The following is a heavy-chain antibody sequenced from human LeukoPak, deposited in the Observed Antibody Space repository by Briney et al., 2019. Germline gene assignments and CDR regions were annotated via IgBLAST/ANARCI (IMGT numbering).Heavy chain of an antibody. CDR3: VRDRSIPSYDIFDI. Sequence: GGSLRLSCAASGFTFSSYAMSWVRQAPGKGLEWVSAISGSDGSTFYADSVKGRFTISRDNAKNSLYLQMNSLRAEDTAVYYCVRDRSIPSYDIFDIWGQGTLVTVSS. V-gene: IGHV3-23*01. CDR2: ISGSDGST. CDR1: GFTFSSYA. D-gene: IGHD1-1*01. J-gene: IGHJ3*02.